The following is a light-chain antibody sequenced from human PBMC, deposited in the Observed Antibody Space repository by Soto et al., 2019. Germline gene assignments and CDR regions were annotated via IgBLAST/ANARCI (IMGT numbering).Light chain of an antibody. CDR1: SSDVGAYDF. J-gene: IGLJ1*01. CDR3: GSYTNTGTLYV. CDR2: DVN. Sequence: QSALTQPASVSGSPGQSITFSCTGTSSDVGAYDFVSWYQHHPGKAPKLMIHDVNNRPSGVSNRFSGSKSGNTASLTISGLQAEDEAHYSCGSYTNTGTLYVFGTGTKVTVL. V-gene: IGLV2-14*03.